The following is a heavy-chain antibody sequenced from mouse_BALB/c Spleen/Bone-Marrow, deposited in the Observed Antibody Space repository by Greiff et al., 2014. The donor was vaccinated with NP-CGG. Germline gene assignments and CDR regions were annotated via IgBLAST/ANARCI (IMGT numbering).Heavy chain of an antibody. CDR2: IDPANGNT. Sequence: EVQLQQSGAELVKPGASVKLSCTASGFNIKDTYMHWVKQRPEQGLEWIGRIDPANGNTKYDPKFQGKATITADTSSNTAYLQLSSLTSEDTAVYYGARVTWDYTGYYAMDYWGQGTTVTVSS. CDR1: GFNIKDTY. V-gene: IGHV14-3*02. CDR3: ARVTWDYTGYYAMDY. D-gene: IGHD2-1*01. J-gene: IGHJ4*01.